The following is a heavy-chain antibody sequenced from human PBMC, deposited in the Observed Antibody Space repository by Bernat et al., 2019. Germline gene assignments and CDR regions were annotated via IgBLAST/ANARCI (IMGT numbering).Heavy chain of an antibody. CDR3: ATNSRELTTVTYFDY. CDR1: GCSISSSSYY. J-gene: IGHJ4*02. Sequence: QLQLQESGPGLVKPSETLSLTCTVSGCSISSSSYYWGWIRQPPGKGLEWIGSIYYSGSTYYNPSLKSRVTISVDTSKNQFSLKLSSVTAADTAVYYCATNSRELTTVTYFDYWGQGTLVTVSS. CDR2: IYYSGST. V-gene: IGHV4-39*01. D-gene: IGHD4-11*01.